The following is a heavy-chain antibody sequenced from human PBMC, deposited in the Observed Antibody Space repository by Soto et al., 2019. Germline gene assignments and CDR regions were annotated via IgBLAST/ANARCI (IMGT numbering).Heavy chain of an antibody. CDR3: AKLYGSGSYYNVIRLRSDV. V-gene: IGHV3-23*01. Sequence: GGSLRLSCAASGFTFSSYAMSWVRQAPGKGLEWVSAISGSGGSTYYADSVKGRFTISRDNSKNTLYLQMNSLRAEDTAVYYCAKLYGSGSYYNVIRLRSDVWGKGTTVTVSS. J-gene: IGHJ6*04. CDR2: ISGSGGST. CDR1: GFTFSSYA. D-gene: IGHD3-10*01.